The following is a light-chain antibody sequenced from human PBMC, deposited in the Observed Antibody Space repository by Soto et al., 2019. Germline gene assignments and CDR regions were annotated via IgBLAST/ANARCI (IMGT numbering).Light chain of an antibody. V-gene: IGKV3-15*01. CDR1: QSINSN. Sequence: VMTQSPATLSVSPGERATLSCTASQSINSNLAWYQQRPGQAPRLLIYGASTRATGIPARFSGSGSGTDFTLTISRLEPEDFALYYCQHYAHNSPITFGQGTRLEIK. CDR3: QHYAHNSPIT. CDR2: GAS. J-gene: IGKJ5*01.